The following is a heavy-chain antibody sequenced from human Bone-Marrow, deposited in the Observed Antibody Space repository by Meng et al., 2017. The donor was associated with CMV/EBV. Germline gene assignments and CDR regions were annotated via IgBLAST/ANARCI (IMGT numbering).Heavy chain of an antibody. J-gene: IGHJ6*02. V-gene: IGHV3-15*01. Sequence: GGSLRLSCAASGFTFSNAWMSWVRQAPGKGLEWVGRIKSKTDGGTTDYAAPVKGRFTISRDDSKNTLYLQMNSLKTEDTAVYYCTTGSSSGWYPYYYYYGMDVWGQRTTVTVSS. CDR1: GFTFSNAW. CDR3: TTGSSSGWYPYYYYYGMDV. CDR2: IKSKTDGGTT. D-gene: IGHD6-19*01.